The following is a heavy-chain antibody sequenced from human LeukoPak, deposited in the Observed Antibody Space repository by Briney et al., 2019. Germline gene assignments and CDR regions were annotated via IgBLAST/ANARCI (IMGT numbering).Heavy chain of an antibody. CDR2: ISAYNGNT. CDR3: ARERRSSGNDAFDI. V-gene: IGHV1-18*01. CDR1: GYTFTSYG. D-gene: IGHD6-19*01. J-gene: IGHJ3*02. Sequence: ASVTVSCKASGYTFTSYGISWVRQAPGQGRERMGWISAYNGNTNYAQKLQGRVTMTTDTSTSTAYMELRSLRSDDTAVYYCARERRSSGNDAFDIWDQGTMVTVSS.